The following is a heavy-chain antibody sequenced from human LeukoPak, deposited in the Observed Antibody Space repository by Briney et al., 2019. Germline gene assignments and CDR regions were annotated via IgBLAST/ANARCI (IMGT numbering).Heavy chain of an antibody. V-gene: IGHV4-34*01. CDR1: GGSFSGYY. J-gene: IGHJ6*02. Sequence: SETLSLTCAVYGGSFSGYYWSWIRQPPGKGLERIGEINHSGSTNYNPSLKSRVTISVDTSKNQFSLKLSSVTAADTAVYYCARDLRFLEWLPNYYYYGMDVWGQGTTVTVSS. CDR2: INHSGST. CDR3: ARDLRFLEWLPNYYYYGMDV. D-gene: IGHD3-3*01.